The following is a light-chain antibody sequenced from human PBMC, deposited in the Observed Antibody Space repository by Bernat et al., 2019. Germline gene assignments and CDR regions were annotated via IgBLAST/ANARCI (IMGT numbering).Light chain of an antibody. CDR3: SSYTSSSTLDV. J-gene: IGLJ3*02. CDR2: DVS. CDR1: SSDVGGYNY. V-gene: IGLV2-14*01. Sequence: QSALTQPASVSGSPGQSITISCTGTSSDVGGYNYVSWYQQHPGKAPKLMIYDVSNRPSGDSNRFSGSKSGNTASLTISGLQAEDEADYYCSSYTSSSTLDVFGGGTKLTVL.